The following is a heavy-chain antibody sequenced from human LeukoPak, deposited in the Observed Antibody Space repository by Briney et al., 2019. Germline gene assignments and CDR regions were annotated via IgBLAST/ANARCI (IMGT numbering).Heavy chain of an antibody. V-gene: IGHV3-30*04. D-gene: IGHD1-26*01. CDR3: ARARAVGAPTGFDY. Sequence: GGSLRLSYAASGFTFSPFAMHWVRQAPPQGLAWVADISDDGRHTYLEGFLEGRFTLISSNSNNILHPQMNSLRPCDTARFFFARARAVGAPTGFDYWGQGTLVSVSS. J-gene: IGHJ4*02. CDR1: GFTFSPFA. CDR2: ISDDGRHT.